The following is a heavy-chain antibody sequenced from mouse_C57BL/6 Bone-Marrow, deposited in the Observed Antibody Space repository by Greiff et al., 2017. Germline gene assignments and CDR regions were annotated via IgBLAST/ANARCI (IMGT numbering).Heavy chain of an antibody. J-gene: IGHJ4*01. CDR3: ARNGYYLRLDY. CDR1: GYTFTSYW. V-gene: IGHV1-69*01. CDR2: IDPSDSYT. D-gene: IGHD2-3*01. Sequence: QVQLQQPGADPPLPGAPCPLASNSSGYTFTSYWMHWVKQRPGQGLEWIGEIDPSDSYTNYNQKFKGKSTLTVDKSSSTAYMQLSSLTSEDSAVYYCARNGYYLRLDYWGQGTSVTVSS.